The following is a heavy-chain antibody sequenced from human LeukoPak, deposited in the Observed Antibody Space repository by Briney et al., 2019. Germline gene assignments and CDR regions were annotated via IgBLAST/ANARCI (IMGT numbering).Heavy chain of an antibody. Sequence: PGGSLRLSCTASGFTFGDYAMSWVRQAPGKGLEWVAFIRSKAYGGTIEYAASVKGRFTISRDDSKSIAYLQMNSLKTEDTAVYYCTGRNYDVLTGYPYWGQGTLVTVSS. V-gene: IGHV3-49*04. CDR1: GFTFGDYA. J-gene: IGHJ4*02. CDR2: IRSKAYGGTI. D-gene: IGHD3-9*01. CDR3: TGRNYDVLTGYPY.